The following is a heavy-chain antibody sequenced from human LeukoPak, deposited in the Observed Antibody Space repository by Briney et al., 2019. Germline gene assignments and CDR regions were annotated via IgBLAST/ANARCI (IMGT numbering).Heavy chain of an antibody. D-gene: IGHD3-16*01. Sequence: SQTLSLTCSVSGGSISSGGHYWTWIRQPPGKGLEWIGYISQSGGNYYTPSLKSRVTISADRSKNQFSLKLTSVTAADTAVYYCARDMKSGGLDYWGQGTLVTVSS. V-gene: IGHV4-30-2*01. J-gene: IGHJ4*02. CDR2: ISQSGGN. CDR1: GGSISSGGHY. CDR3: ARDMKSGGLDY.